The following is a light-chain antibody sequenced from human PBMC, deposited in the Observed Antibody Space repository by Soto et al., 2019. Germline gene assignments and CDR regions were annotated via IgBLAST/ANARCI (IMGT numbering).Light chain of an antibody. CDR1: QSISSW. Sequence: DIQMTQSPSTLSASVGDRVTITCRASQSISSWLAWYQQKPGKAPKLLIYDASSLESGVPSRFSGSGSGTEFTLTISSLQPDDFATYYCQQYNSYSQDFTFGPGTKVDIK. V-gene: IGKV1-5*01. J-gene: IGKJ3*01. CDR2: DAS. CDR3: QQYNSYSQDFT.